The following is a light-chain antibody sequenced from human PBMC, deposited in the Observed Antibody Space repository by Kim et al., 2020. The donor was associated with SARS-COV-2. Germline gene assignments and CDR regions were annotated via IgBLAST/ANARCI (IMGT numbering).Light chain of an antibody. J-gene: IGLJ2*01. V-gene: IGLV3-19*01. CDR2: GKN. CDR1: SLRSYY. CDR3: NSRDSTGNYMV. Sequence: SSELTQDPAVSVALGQTVRITCQGDSLRSYYATWYQQKPGQTPLLVIYGKNKRPSGIPDRFSGSNSGNTASLTITGAQAEDEADYYCNSRDSTGNYMVFGGGTQLTVL.